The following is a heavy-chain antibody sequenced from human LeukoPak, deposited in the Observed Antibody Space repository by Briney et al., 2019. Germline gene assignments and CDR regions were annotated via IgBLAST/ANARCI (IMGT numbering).Heavy chain of an antibody. CDR1: GYSFTSYW. J-gene: IGHJ4*02. D-gene: IGHD3-22*01. CDR3: ARHTVYDSSGYFLQESDDTGYFDY. CDR2: IYPGDSDT. Sequence: GESLKISCKGSGYSFTSYWIGWVRQMPGKGLEWMGIIYPGDSDTSYSPSFQGQVTISADKSISTAYLQWSSLKASDTAMYYCARHTVYDSSGYFLQESDDTGYFDYWGQGTLVTVSS. V-gene: IGHV5-51*01.